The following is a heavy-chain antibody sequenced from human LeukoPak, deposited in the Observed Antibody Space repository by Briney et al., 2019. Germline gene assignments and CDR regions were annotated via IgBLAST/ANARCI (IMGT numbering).Heavy chain of an antibody. V-gene: IGHV3-21*06. CDR3: TKGSYEEYFSYDNSYFDY. CDR2: ISSSSTYK. CDR1: GFTFSLYS. J-gene: IGHJ4*02. D-gene: IGHD3-22*01. Sequence: GGSLRLSCVASGFTFSLYSVNWVRQAPGKGLEWVSSISSSSTYKYYADSVKSRFTISRDNAKNSLYLQMDSLGAEDTAMYYCTKGSYEEYFSYDNSYFDYWGQGTLVTVSS.